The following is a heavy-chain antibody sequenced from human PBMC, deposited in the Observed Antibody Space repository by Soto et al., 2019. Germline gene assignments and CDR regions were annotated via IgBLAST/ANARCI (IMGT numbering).Heavy chain of an antibody. CDR2: IIPIFGTA. CDR3: ARDDYMYYYYGMDV. J-gene: IGHJ6*02. CDR1: GGTFSSYA. Sequence: GASVKVSCKASGGTFSSYAISWVRQAPGQGLEWMGGIIPIFGTANYAQKFQGRVTITADKSTSTAYMELSSLRSEDTAVYYCARDDYMYYYYGMDVWGQGTTVTVSS. V-gene: IGHV1-69*06. D-gene: IGHD4-4*01.